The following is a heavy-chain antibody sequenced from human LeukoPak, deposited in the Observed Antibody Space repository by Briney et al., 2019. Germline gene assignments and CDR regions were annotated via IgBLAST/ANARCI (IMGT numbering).Heavy chain of an antibody. J-gene: IGHJ4*02. CDR2: IYYSGST. Sequence: PPETLSLTCTVSGGSISSYYWSWIRQPPGKGLEWIGYIYYSGSTKYSPSLKSRVTISVDTSKNQFSLKLSSVTAADTAVYYCARGPTRYYFDYWGQGTLVTVSS. CDR1: GGSISSYY. CDR3: ARGPTRYYFDY. V-gene: IGHV4-59*01.